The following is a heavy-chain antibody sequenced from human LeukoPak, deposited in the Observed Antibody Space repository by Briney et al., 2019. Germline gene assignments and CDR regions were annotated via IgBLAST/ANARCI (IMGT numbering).Heavy chain of an antibody. D-gene: IGHD3-16*02. V-gene: IGHV4-30-4*08. CDR1: GGSISSGDYY. CDR3: ARGADYDYVWGSYRQYYYYYYMDV. CDR2: INHSGST. J-gene: IGHJ6*03. Sequence: SQTLSLTCTVSGGSISSGDYYWSWIRQPPGKGLEWIGEINHSGSTNYNPSLKSRVTISVDTSKNQFSLKLSSVTAADTAVYYCARGADYDYVWGSYRQYYYYYYMDVWGKGTTVTVSS.